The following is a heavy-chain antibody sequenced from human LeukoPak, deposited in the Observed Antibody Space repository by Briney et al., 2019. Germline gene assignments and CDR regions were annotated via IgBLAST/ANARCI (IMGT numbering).Heavy chain of an antibody. CDR2: IWYDGSNK. CDR3: ATLAVAGAENAFDF. V-gene: IGHV3-33*01. J-gene: IGHJ3*01. CDR1: GFTFSSYG. Sequence: PGRSLRLSCAASGFTFSSYGMHWVRQAPGKGLEWVAVIWYDGSNKYYADSVKGRFPISRDNSKNTLYLHMNSLRAEDTAVYYCATLAVAGAENAFDFWGLGKMVSVSS. D-gene: IGHD6-19*01.